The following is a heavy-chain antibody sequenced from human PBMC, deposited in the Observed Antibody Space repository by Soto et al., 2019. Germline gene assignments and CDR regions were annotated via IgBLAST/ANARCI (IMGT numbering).Heavy chain of an antibody. CDR3: AAARYGAHYSMDV. Sequence: SVKVSCKASGFTFTSSAVQWVRQARGQRLEWIGWIVVGSGNTNYAQKFQERVTITRDMSTSTAYMELTSLRSEDTAIYYCAAARYGAHYSMDVWGLGTTVTVS. D-gene: IGHD4-17*01. CDR1: GFTFTSSA. V-gene: IGHV1-58*01. CDR2: IVVGSGNT. J-gene: IGHJ6*02.